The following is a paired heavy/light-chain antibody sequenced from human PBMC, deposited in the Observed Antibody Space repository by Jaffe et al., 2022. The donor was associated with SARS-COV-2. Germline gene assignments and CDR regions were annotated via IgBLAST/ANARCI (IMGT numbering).Heavy chain of an antibody. D-gene: IGHD3-3*02. CDR1: GFTFNDYG. CDR3: ARWGIFGAVMGYYGMDV. Sequence: EVQLVESGGTVVRPGGSLRLSCAVSGFTFNDYGMSWVRQASGKGLEWVSGITWNGGRAEYADSVKGRFTISRDNANNSLYLQMNSLRVEDTALYFCARWGIFGAVMGYYGMDVWGQGTTVTVSS. J-gene: IGHJ6*02. CDR2: ITWNGGRA. V-gene: IGHV3-20*04.
Light chain of an antibody. V-gene: IGKV1-39*01. CDR1: QSINRF. J-gene: IGKJ1*01. Sequence: DIQMTQSPASLSASVGDRVIITCRASQSINRFVNWYQVKSGRAPKLLIYAASSLQSGVPSRFSGSESGTDFTLTISSLQPEDFATYFCQQSSSPPLTFGQGTKVEIK. CDR3: QQSSSPPLT. CDR2: AAS.